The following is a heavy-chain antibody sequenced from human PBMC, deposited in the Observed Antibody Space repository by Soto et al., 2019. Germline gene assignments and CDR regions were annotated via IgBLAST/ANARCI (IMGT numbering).Heavy chain of an antibody. CDR3: ARLYCSASSCYSVGAFDI. J-gene: IGHJ3*02. CDR1: GFTFSSYG. Sequence: PWGSLRLSCAASGFTFSSYGMHWVRQAPGKGLEWVALIWFDGSDKYYTESVKGRFTISRDNFKSTLYLQMNSLRAEDTAVYYCARLYCSASSCYSVGAFDIRGQGTMVTVS. V-gene: IGHV3-33*01. CDR2: IWFDGSDK. D-gene: IGHD2-15*01.